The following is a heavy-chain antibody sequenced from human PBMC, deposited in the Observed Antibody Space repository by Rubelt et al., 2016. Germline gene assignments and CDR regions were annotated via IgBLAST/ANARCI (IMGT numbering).Heavy chain of an antibody. CDR3: SSDTRYRRSSNFDY. D-gene: IGHD6-13*01. Sequence: QVQLVQSGAEVKKPGSSVKVSCKASGGTFSSYGISWVRQAPGQGLEWMGWISAYNGNPNYAQKLQGRVTMTTDTSTSTAYMELRSLSSVDTDVCYCSSDTRYRRSSNFDYWGQGTLVTVSS. J-gene: IGHJ4*02. CDR1: GGTFSSYG. V-gene: IGHV1-18*01. CDR2: ISAYNGNP.